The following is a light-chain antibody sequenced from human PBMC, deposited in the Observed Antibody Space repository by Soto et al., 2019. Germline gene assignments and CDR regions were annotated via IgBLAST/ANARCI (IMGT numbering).Light chain of an antibody. Sequence: QSVLTQPPSASGTPGQRVTISCSGSSSNIGSNTVNWYQQLPGTAPKLLIYSNNQRPSGVPDRFSGSKSGTSASLAISGLQSEDEAYYYCAAGDDRLVFGGGTKLTVL. J-gene: IGLJ3*02. CDR3: AAGDDRLV. CDR1: SSNIGSNT. CDR2: SNN. V-gene: IGLV1-44*01.